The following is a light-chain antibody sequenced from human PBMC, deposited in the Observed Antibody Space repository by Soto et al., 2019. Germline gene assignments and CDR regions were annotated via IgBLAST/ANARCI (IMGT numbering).Light chain of an antibody. J-gene: IGKJ2*01. CDR1: QSVSSY. CDR3: QQYNKWPPYT. V-gene: IGKV3-15*01. CDR2: DTS. Sequence: DIVLTQSPATLSLSPGERATLSCRASQSVSSYLAWFQQKPGQAPRLLIYDTSTRATETPARFSGSGSATDFTLTISSLQSEDFAVYYCQQYNKWPPYTFGQGTKV.